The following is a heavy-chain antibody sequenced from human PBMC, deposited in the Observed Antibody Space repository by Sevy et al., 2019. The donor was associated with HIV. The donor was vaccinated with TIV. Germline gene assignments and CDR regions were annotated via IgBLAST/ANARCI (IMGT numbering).Heavy chain of an antibody. CDR2: ISYDGTNK. J-gene: IGHJ4*02. D-gene: IGHD1-26*01. CDR1: GFAFSTHA. Sequence: GVSLRLSCVASGFAFSTHAMHWVRQAPDKGLEWVAVISYDGTNKNYADSVKDRFTISRDNSKNTLYLQMNSLRADDTAVYYCAREFTVWDLHLDYWGQGTLVTVSS. V-gene: IGHV3-30-3*01. CDR3: AREFTVWDLHLDY.